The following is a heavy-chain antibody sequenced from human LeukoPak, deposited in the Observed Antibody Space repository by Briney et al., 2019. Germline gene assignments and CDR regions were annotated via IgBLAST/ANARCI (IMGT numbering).Heavy chain of an antibody. J-gene: IGHJ4*02. CDR1: GLTFSSYA. CDR3: AKARQPYSSSSGFDY. Sequence: PWGSLRLSCAASGLTFSSYAMSWVRQASGKGLEWVSAISGSGGSTHYADSVKGRFSISRDNSKNTLYLQMSSLRAEDTAVYYCAKARQPYSSSSGFDYWGQGTLVTVSS. D-gene: IGHD6-6*01. CDR2: ISGSGGST. V-gene: IGHV3-23*01.